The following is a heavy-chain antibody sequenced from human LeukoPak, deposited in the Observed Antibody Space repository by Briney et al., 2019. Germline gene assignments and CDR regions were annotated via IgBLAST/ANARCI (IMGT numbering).Heavy chain of an antibody. Sequence: SQTLSLTCTVSGGSISSGDYYWSWIRQPPGKGLEWIGYIYYRGSTYYNPSLKSRVTISVDTSKNQFSLKLSSVTAADTAVYYCARDRGLDYCSSTSCYTNGATFDPWGQGTLVTVSS. CDR2: IYYRGST. V-gene: IGHV4-30-4*01. J-gene: IGHJ5*02. D-gene: IGHD2-2*02. CDR3: ARDRGLDYCSSTSCYTNGATFDP. CDR1: GGSISSGDYY.